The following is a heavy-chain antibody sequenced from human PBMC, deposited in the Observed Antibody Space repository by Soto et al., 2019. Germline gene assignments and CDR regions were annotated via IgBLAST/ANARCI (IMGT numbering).Heavy chain of an antibody. V-gene: IGHV3-21*01. CDR3: VRDYDYVWGSPGGDAFDI. D-gene: IGHD3-16*01. CDR2: ISSSSSYI. Sequence: GGSLRLSCAASGFTFSSYSMNWVRQAPGKGLEWVSSISSSSSYIYYADSVKGRFTISRDNAKNSLYLQMNSLRAEDTAVYYCVRDYDYVWGSPGGDAFDIWGQGTMVTVSS. J-gene: IGHJ3*02. CDR1: GFTFSSYS.